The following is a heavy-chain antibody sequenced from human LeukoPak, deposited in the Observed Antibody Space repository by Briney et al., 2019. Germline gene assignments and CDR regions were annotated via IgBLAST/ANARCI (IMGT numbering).Heavy chain of an antibody. CDR3: AGDTPPGGDYYFDY. D-gene: IGHD3-16*01. CDR2: IWNAGTNT. V-gene: IGHV3-33*01. Sequence: GGSLRLSCAASGFSLSTYGMHWVRQAPGKGLERVALIWNAGTNTYYADSVKGRFTISRDNSKNTLYLQMNSLRAEDTAVYYCAGDTPPGGDYYFDYWGQGTLVIVSS. J-gene: IGHJ4*02. CDR1: GFSLSTYG.